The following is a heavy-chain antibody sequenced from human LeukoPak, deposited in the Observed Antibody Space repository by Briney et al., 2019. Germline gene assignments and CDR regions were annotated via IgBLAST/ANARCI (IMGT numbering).Heavy chain of an antibody. CDR3: ARGYPQKRGGRTNWFDP. Sequence: SETLSLTCTVSGGSISSGGYYWSWIRQPPGKGLEWIGEINHSGSTNYNPSLKSRVTISVDTSKNQFSLKLSSVTAADTAVYYCARGYPQKRGGRTNWFDPWGQGTLVTVSS. J-gene: IGHJ5*02. D-gene: IGHD3-10*01. CDR1: GGSISSGGYY. CDR2: INHSGST. V-gene: IGHV4-39*07.